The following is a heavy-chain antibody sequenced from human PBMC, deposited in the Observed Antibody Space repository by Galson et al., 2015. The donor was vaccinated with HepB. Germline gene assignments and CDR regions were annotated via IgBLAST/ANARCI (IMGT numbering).Heavy chain of an antibody. Sequence: SVKVSCKASGYTFTSYAMNWVRQAPGQGLEWMGWINTNTGNPTYAQGFTGRFVFSLDTSVSTAYLQISSLKAEDTAVYYCARGGPDYELEAFDIWGQGTMVTVSS. J-gene: IGHJ3*02. V-gene: IGHV7-4-1*02. D-gene: IGHD4-17*01. CDR1: GYTFTSYA. CDR2: INTNTGNP. CDR3: ARGGPDYELEAFDI.